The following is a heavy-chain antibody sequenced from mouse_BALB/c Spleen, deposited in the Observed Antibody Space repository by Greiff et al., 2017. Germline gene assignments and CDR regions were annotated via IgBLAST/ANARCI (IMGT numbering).Heavy chain of an antibody. Sequence: EVQLQESGPGLVKPSQSLSLTCTVTGYSITSDYAWNWIRQFPGNKLEWMGYISYSGSTSYNPSLKSRISITRDTSKNQFFLQLNSVTTEDTATYYCARDLLDYWGQGTTLTVSS. D-gene: IGHD2-1*01. CDR2: ISYSGST. CDR3: ARDLLDY. J-gene: IGHJ2*01. V-gene: IGHV3-2*02. CDR1: GYSITSDYA.